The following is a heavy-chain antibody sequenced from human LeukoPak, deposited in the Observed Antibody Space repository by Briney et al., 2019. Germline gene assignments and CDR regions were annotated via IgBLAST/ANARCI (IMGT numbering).Heavy chain of an antibody. V-gene: IGHV3-30-3*01. CDR2: ISYDGSNK. J-gene: IGHJ4*02. CDR3: ARSGSPLPVEFDY. D-gene: IGHD1-26*01. Sequence: GGSLRLSCAASGFTFSSYAMHWVRQAPGKGLEWVAVISYDGSNKYYADSVKGRFTISRDNSKNTLYLQMNSLRAEDTAVYYCARSGSPLPVEFDYWGQGTLATVSS. CDR1: GFTFSSYA.